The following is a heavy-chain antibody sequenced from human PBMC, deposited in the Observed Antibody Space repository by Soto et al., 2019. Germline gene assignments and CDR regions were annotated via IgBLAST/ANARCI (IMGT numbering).Heavy chain of an antibody. D-gene: IGHD2-8*01. CDR3: ARGVLA. CDR2: ISPSGSP. Sequence: PSETLSLTCSVSGGSVNSGGYSWSWIRQPPGKGLEWIGFISPSGSPAYNPSLKSRVTISVDRSNNQISLELSSVTAADTAVYYCARGVLASGPGTLVTVST. V-gene: IGHV4-30-2*01. J-gene: IGHJ5*02. CDR1: GGSVNSGGYS.